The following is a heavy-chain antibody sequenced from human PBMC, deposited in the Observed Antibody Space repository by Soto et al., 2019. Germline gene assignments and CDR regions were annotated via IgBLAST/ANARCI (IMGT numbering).Heavy chain of an antibody. CDR1: GGTFSSYA. V-gene: IGHV1-69*01. J-gene: IGHJ3*02. Sequence: QVQLVQSGAEVKKPGSSVKVSCKASGGTFSSYAISWVRQAPGQGLEWMGGIIPIFGTANYAQKFQGRVTITADESTSTAYMELSSLRSEATDVYYCARDLRQYESSGYWDAFDIWGQGTMVTVSS. D-gene: IGHD3-22*01. CDR2: IIPIFGTA. CDR3: ARDLRQYESSGYWDAFDI.